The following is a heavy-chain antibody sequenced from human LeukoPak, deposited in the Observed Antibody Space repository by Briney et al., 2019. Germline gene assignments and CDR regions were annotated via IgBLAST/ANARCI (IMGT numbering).Heavy chain of an antibody. D-gene: IGHD1-1*01. J-gene: IGHJ4*02. V-gene: IGHV3-53*01. CDR2: IYSGGYT. Sequence: GGSLRLSCAASGFTFSSHSLMWVRQAPGKGLEWVSVIYSGGYTYYADSVKGRFTISRDNSKDTLYLQMNSLRAEDTAIYYCARGINWNDLYYWGQGTLVTVSS. CDR1: GFTFSSHS. CDR3: ARGINWNDLYY.